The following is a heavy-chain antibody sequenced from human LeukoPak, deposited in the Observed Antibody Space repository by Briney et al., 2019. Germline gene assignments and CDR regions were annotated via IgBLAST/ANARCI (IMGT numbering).Heavy chain of an antibody. CDR3: VQGGSFVNNVCYDLGWFAP. J-gene: IGHJ5*02. Sequence: PGGSLRLSXAASGLIFSNHGMHWVHQAPGKGLEWVAFIRFDGSNTYYADFVKGRFTISRDNSKNMLYLQMSNLRPDDTAVYYCVQGGSFVNNVCYDLGWFAPWGPGSLVTVSS. D-gene: IGHD3-16*02. CDR1: GLIFSNHG. V-gene: IGHV3-30*02. CDR2: IRFDGSNT.